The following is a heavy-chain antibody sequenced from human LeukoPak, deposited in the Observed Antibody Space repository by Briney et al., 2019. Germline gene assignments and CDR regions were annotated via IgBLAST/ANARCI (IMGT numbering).Heavy chain of an antibody. V-gene: IGHV3-30*02. Sequence: GGSLRLSCAASGFIFSNYGMHWVRQTPAKGLEWVAFIRNDGSMKYYADSVKGRFTISRDNSKNTLYLQMNSLRAEDTAVYYCARGISYWLQSFPGAFGIWGQGTMVTVSS. CDR3: ARGISYWLQSFPGAFGI. CDR1: GFIFSNYG. CDR2: IRNDGSMK. D-gene: IGHD5-24*01. J-gene: IGHJ3*02.